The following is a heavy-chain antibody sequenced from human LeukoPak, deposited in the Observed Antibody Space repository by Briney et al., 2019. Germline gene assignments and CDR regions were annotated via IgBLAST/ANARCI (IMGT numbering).Heavy chain of an antibody. D-gene: IGHD4-17*01. CDR2: IRYDGSNK. V-gene: IGHV3-30*02. J-gene: IGHJ4*02. CDR1: GFTFSGSG. CDR3: AKVGHGDYYLDY. Sequence: GGSLRLSCAASGFTFSGSGMHWVRQAPGKGLEWVTFIRYDGSNKYYTDSVKGRFTISRDNSKNTLYLQMNSLRAEDTAVYYCAKVGHGDYYLDYWGQGTLVTVSS.